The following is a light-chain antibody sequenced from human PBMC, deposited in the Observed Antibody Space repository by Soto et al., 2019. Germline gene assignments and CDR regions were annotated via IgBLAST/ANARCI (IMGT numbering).Light chain of an antibody. CDR1: SSDVGGYNL. CDR2: DVR. V-gene: IGLV2-14*03. Sequence: QSALTQPAAVSGSPGQSITISCTGTSSDVGGYNLVSWYQQHPGKAPKFIIYDVRNRPSGVSNRFSGSRSGNTASLTISGLQAEDEADYYCSSYTSSSTVIFGGGTKLTVL. CDR3: SSYTSSSTVI. J-gene: IGLJ2*01.